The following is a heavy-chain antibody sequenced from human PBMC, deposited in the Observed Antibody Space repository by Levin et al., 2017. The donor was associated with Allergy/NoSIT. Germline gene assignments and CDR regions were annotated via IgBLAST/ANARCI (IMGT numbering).Heavy chain of an antibody. CDR1: GGSFSGYY. CDR3: ARLAKTQTKLLPSRYFYYYMDV. V-gene: IGHV4-34*01. J-gene: IGHJ6*03. D-gene: IGHD2-15*01. Sequence: SETLSLTCAVYGGSFSGYYWSWIRQPPGKGLEWIGEINHSGSTNYNPSLKSRVTISVDTSKNQFSLKLSSVTAADTAVYYCARLAKTQTKLLPSRYFYYYMDVWGKGTTVTVSS. CDR2: INHSGST.